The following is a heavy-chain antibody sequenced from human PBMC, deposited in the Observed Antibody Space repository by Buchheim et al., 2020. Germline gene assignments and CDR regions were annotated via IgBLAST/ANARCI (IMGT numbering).Heavy chain of an antibody. CDR1: GYTFTGYY. CDR3: ARGGVISGSGQETPNLYYFDY. Sequence: QVQLVQSGAEVKKPGASVKVSCKASGYTFTGYYMHWVRQAPGQGLEWMGRINPNSGGTNYAQKFQGRVTMIRDTSISTAYMELSRLRSDDTAVYYCARGGVISGSGQETPNLYYFDYWGQGTL. V-gene: IGHV1-2*06. CDR2: INPNSGGT. J-gene: IGHJ4*02. D-gene: IGHD6-19*01.